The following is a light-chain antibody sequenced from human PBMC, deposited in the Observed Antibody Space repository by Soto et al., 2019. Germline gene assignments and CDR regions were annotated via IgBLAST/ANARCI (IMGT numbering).Light chain of an antibody. CDR3: QQYNNWPPWT. CDR1: QSVKTH. V-gene: IGKV3-15*01. CDR2: DAS. J-gene: IGKJ5*01. Sequence: EIVLTQSPATLSASPGEGITLSCWASQSVKTHLAWYQQKPGQAPRLLIYDASTRVAGIAARFRGSGSGTDFTLTISSLQSEDSAVYYCQQYNNWPPWTFGQGTRLEIK.